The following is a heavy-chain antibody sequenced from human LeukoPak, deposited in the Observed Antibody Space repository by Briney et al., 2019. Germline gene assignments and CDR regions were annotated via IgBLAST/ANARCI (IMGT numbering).Heavy chain of an antibody. Sequence: PSETLSLTCTVSGSSINTPYYWAWIRQPPGEGLEWIGNIFHGVTTFYNPSLMNRVAISVDTSKNQFSLKLSSVTAADTAVYYCARGVDTAMVSGNYMDVWGKGTTVTVSS. CDR2: IFHGVTT. D-gene: IGHD5-18*01. V-gene: IGHV4-38-2*02. CDR3: ARGVDTAMVSGNYMDV. J-gene: IGHJ6*03. CDR1: GSSINTPYY.